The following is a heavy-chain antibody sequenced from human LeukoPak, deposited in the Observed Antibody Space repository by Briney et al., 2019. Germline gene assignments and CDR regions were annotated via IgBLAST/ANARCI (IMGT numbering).Heavy chain of an antibody. Sequence: GGSLRLSCAASGFTFSSYAMHWVRQAPGKGLEWVAVISYDGSNKYYADSVKGRFTISRDNSKNTLYLQMNSLRAEDTAVYYCAREDGYNYGNNWLDPWGQGTLVTVSS. CDR2: ISYDGSNK. V-gene: IGHV3-30-3*01. CDR3: AREDGYNYGNNWLDP. D-gene: IGHD5-24*01. J-gene: IGHJ5*02. CDR1: GFTFSSYA.